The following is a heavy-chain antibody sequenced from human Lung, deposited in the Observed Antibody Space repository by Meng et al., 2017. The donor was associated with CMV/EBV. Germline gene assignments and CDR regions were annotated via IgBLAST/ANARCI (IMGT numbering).Heavy chain of an antibody. D-gene: IGHD2-2*01. CDR2: IKSKTDGGTT. V-gene: IGHV3-15*01. CDR1: GFTFSNAW. Sequence: SCAASGFTFSNAWMSWVRQAPGKGLEWVGRIKSKTDGGTTDYAAPVKGRFTISRDDSKNTLYLQMNSLRAEDTAVYYCAKDWSRYCTSTSCYKPWFDPWGQGTLVTVSS. CDR3: AKDWSRYCTSTSCYKPWFDP. J-gene: IGHJ5*02.